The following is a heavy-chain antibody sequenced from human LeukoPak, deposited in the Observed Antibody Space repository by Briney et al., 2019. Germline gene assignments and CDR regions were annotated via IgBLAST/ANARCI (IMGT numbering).Heavy chain of an antibody. Sequence: GGSLRLSCAASGFTFSSYAMSWVRQAPGKGLEWVSAISGSGGSTYYADSVKGRFTISRDNSKNTLYLQMNGLRAEDTAVYYCAKGSGYSYGYYPFDYWGQGTLVTVSS. CDR1: GFTFSSYA. J-gene: IGHJ4*02. CDR3: AKGSGYSYGYYPFDY. D-gene: IGHD5-18*01. CDR2: ISGSGGST. V-gene: IGHV3-23*01.